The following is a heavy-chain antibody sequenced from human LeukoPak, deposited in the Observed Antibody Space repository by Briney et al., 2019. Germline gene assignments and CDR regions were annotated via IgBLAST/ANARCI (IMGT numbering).Heavy chain of an antibody. CDR1: GFPFSGSG. D-gene: IGHD2-2*01. J-gene: IGHJ6*03. Sequence: GGSLRLSCAASGFPFSGSGMHWVRQAPGKGLVWVSRIKPDGSTYHADSVKGRFTVSRDNAKNTLYLQMNSLTAEDTAVYYCARGALYQYYMDAWGKGTTVTVSS. CDR3: ARGALYQYYMDA. CDR2: IKPDGST. V-gene: IGHV3-74*01.